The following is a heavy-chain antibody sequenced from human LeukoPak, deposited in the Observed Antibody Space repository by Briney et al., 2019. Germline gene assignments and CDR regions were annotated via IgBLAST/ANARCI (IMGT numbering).Heavy chain of an antibody. V-gene: IGHV4-61*02. CDR2: IYTGGST. D-gene: IGHD3-22*01. CDR1: GGSISSGSYY. CDR3: AREGRYYYDSSGYTSVGAFDI. Sequence: SQTLSLTCTVSGGSISSGSYYWSWIRHPAGKGLEWIGRIYTGGSTNYNPSLKSRVTISVDPSKNQFSLKLSSVTAADTAVYYCAREGRYYYDSSGYTSVGAFDIWGQGTMVTVSS. J-gene: IGHJ3*02.